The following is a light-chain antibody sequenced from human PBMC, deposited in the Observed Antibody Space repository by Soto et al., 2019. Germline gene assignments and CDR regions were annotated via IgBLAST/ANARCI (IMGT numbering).Light chain of an antibody. CDR1: QSVRSN. J-gene: IGKJ3*01. V-gene: IGKV3-15*01. CDR3: QQYSDWPLT. Sequence: EIVMTQSPATLSVSPGERATLSCRASQSVRSNYLAWYQQKPGQAPRLLIYDASTRATGIPARFSGSGSGKEFTLTISSRQSEDLAVYFCQQYSDWPLTFGPGTKVDI. CDR2: DAS.